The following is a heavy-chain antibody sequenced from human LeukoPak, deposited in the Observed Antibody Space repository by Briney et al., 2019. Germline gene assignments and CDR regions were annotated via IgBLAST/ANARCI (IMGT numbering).Heavy chain of an antibody. J-gene: IGHJ4*02. V-gene: IGHV3-15*01. CDR1: GFTFSNAW. CDR3: TTLRGIISGYYYDKGYYFDY. D-gene: IGHD3-22*01. CDR2: IKSKTDGGTT. Sequence: MAGGSLRLSCAASGFTFSNAWMSWVRQAPGKGLEWVGRIKSKTDGGTTDYAAPVKGRFTISRGDSKNTLYLQMNSLKTEDTAVYYCTTLRGIISGYYYDKGYYFDYWGQGTLVTVSS.